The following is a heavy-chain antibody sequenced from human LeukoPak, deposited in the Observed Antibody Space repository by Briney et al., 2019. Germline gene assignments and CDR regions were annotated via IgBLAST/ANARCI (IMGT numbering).Heavy chain of an antibody. Sequence: PSETLSLTCAVYGGSFSGYYWSWIRRPPGKGLEWIGEINHSGSTNYNPSLKSRVTISVDTSKNQFSLKLSSVTAADTAVYHCARGRSSGQQYKPYYYFDYWGQGTLVTVSS. CDR3: ARGRSSGQQYKPYYYFDY. CDR1: GGSFSGYY. D-gene: IGHD6-6*01. V-gene: IGHV4-34*01. CDR2: INHSGST. J-gene: IGHJ4*02.